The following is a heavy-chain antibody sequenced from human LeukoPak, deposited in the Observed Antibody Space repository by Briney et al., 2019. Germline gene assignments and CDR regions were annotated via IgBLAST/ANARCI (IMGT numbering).Heavy chain of an antibody. J-gene: IGHJ4*02. Sequence: SETLSLTCTVSGGSISSYYWSWIRQPPGKGLEWIGYIYYSGSTNYNPSLKSRVTISVDTSKNQFSLKLSSVTAADTAVYYCARGGGRYCSSTSCRPYYFDYWGQGTLVTVSS. D-gene: IGHD2-2*01. CDR3: ARGGGRYCSSTSCRPYYFDY. CDR2: IYYSGST. V-gene: IGHV4-59*01. CDR1: GGSISSYY.